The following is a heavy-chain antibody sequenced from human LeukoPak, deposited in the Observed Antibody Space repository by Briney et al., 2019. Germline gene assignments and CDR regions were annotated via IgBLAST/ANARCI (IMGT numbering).Heavy chain of an antibody. CDR3: ARAAAAGTLLY. J-gene: IGHJ4*02. CDR1: GYTFSIYG. V-gene: IGHV1-18*01. CDR2: ISAYNGNT. D-gene: IGHD6-13*01. Sequence: ASVKVSCKASGYTFSIYGISWVRHASGQGLEWMGWISAYNGNTNYAQKLQGRVTMTTDTSTSTADMELRSLRSDDTAVYYCARAAAAGTLLYWGQGTLVTVSS.